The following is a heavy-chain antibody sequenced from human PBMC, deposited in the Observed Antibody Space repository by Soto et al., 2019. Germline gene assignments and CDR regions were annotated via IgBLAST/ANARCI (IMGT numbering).Heavy chain of an antibody. CDR1: GYSFTSYW. Sequence: GESLKISCKGSGYSFTSYWISWVRQMPGKGLEWMGRIDPSDSYTNYSPSFQGHVTISADKSISTAYLQWSSLKASDTAMYYCARHPSCIGGSSSLDRVYYFDSWGQGPLVTVSS. CDR3: ARHPSCIGGSSSLDRVYYFDS. V-gene: IGHV5-10-1*01. J-gene: IGHJ4*02. D-gene: IGHD2-15*01. CDR2: IDPSDSYT.